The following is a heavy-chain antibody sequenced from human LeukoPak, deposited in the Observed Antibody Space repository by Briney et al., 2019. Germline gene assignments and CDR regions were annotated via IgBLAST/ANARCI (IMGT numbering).Heavy chain of an antibody. J-gene: IGHJ3*02. Sequence: GGSLRLSCAASGFTFSSYAMSWVRQAPGKGLEWVSAISGSGCSTYYADSVKGRFTISRDNAKNSLYLQMNSLRAEDTAVYYCARGVRRRPDAFDIWGQGTMVTVSS. D-gene: IGHD6-25*01. V-gene: IGHV3-23*01. CDR2: ISGSGCST. CDR3: ARGVRRRPDAFDI. CDR1: GFTFSSYA.